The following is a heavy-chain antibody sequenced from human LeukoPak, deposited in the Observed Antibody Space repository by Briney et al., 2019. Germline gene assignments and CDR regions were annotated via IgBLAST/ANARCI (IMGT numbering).Heavy chain of an antibody. CDR1: GFTFSSYA. D-gene: IGHD1-26*01. CDR3: ARERWELLQGIDY. V-gene: IGHV3-30-3*01. Sequence: GSLRLSCAASGFTFSSYAMHWVRQAPGKGLEWVAVISYDGSNKYYADSVKGRFTISRDNSKNTLYLQMNSLRAEDTAVYYCARERWELLQGIDYWGQGTLVTVSS. J-gene: IGHJ4*02. CDR2: ISYDGSNK.